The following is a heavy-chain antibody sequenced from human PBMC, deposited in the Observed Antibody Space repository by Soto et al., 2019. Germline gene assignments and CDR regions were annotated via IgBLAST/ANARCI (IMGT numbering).Heavy chain of an antibody. CDR1: GGSISSYY. V-gene: IGHV4-59*01. CDR2: IYYSGST. D-gene: IGHD2-15*01. Sequence: PSETLSLTCTVSGGSISSYYWSWIRQPPGKGLEWIGYIYYSGSTNYNPSLKSRVTISVDTSKNQFSLKLSSVTAADTAVYYCARGGGYDAFDIWGQWTMVTVSS. J-gene: IGHJ3*02. CDR3: ARGGGYDAFDI.